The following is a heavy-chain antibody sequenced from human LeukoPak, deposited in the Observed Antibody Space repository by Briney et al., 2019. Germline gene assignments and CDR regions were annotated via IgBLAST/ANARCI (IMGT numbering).Heavy chain of an antibody. D-gene: IGHD5-12*01. V-gene: IGHV4-59*12. CDR1: GDSISNNY. J-gene: IGHJ4*02. CDR2: IYDSWRT. CDR3: ARDPGGYSGYGRGYYFDF. Sequence: PSETLSLTCTVSGDSISNNYWSWIRQPPGKGLEWIGYIYDSWRTKYNPSLTSRVTISADTSKNQFSLKLSSVTAADTAVYYCARDPGGYSGYGRGYYFDFWGQGTLVTVSS.